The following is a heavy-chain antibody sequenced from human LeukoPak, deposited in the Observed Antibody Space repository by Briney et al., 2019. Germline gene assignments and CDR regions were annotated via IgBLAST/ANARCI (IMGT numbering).Heavy chain of an antibody. CDR3: ARVDCSTSCYRSWFDP. Sequence: SVKVSCKASGGTFSSYAISWLRQAPGQGLEWMGGIIPIFGTANYAQKFQGRVTITTDESTSTAYMELSSLRPEDTAVYYCARVDCSTSCYRSWFDPWGQGTLVTVSS. CDR1: GGTFSSYA. V-gene: IGHV1-69*05. CDR2: IIPIFGTA. J-gene: IGHJ5*02. D-gene: IGHD2-2*01.